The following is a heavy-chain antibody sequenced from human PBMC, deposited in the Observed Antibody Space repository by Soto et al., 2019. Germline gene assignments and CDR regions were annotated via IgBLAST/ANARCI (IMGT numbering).Heavy chain of an antibody. CDR2: ISSSSSYI. CDR3: AKGGHDSRDRGGFDY. D-gene: IGHD3-22*01. CDR1: GFTFSSYS. Sequence: EVQLVESGGGLVKPGGSLRLSCAASGFTFSSYSMNWVRQAPGKGLEWVSSISSSSSYIYYADSVKGRFTISRDNAKNSLYLQMNSLRAEDTAVYYCAKGGHDSRDRGGFDYWGQGTLVTVSS. V-gene: IGHV3-21*01. J-gene: IGHJ4*02.